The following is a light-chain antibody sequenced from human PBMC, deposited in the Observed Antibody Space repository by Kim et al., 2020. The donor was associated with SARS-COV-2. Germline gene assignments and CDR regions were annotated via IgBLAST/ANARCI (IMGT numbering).Light chain of an antibody. CDR2: GKN. J-gene: IGLJ2*01. CDR3: NSRDSNDIVV. Sequence: SLGQTVTITCQGDIIISYNSTWYQPKPEPAPLLVIYGKNNRPSGVPDRFSVSSSVNTASLSITGTQAGNVADYYCNSRDSNDIVVFGGGTQLTVL. V-gene: IGLV3-19*01. CDR1: IIISYN.